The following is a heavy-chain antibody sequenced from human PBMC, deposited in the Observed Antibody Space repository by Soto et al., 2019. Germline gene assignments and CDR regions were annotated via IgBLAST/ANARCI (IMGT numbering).Heavy chain of an antibody. D-gene: IGHD2-15*01. Sequence: GGSLRLSCAASGFTFSSYAMHWVRQAPGKGLEWVAVISYDGSNKYYADSVKGRFTISRDNSKNTLYLQMNSLRAEDTAVYYCARDVLGFDYWGQGTLVTVSS. CDR1: GFTFSSYA. V-gene: IGHV3-30-3*01. CDR2: ISYDGSNK. J-gene: IGHJ4*02. CDR3: ARDVLGFDY.